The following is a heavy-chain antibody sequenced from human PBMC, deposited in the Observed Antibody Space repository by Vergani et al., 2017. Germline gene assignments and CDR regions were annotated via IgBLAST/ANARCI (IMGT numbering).Heavy chain of an antibody. J-gene: IGHJ6*02. CDR2: ISWHSGSI. Sequence: EVQLVESGGGLVQPGRSLRLSCAASGFTFDDYAMHWVRQAPGKGLEWVSGISWHSGSIGYADSVKGRFTISRDNAKNSLYLQMNSLRAEDTALYYCAKDHGRYDFWSGYLDYYGMDVWGQGTTVTVSS. CDR3: AKDHGRYDFWSGYLDYYGMDV. D-gene: IGHD3-3*01. V-gene: IGHV3-9*01. CDR1: GFTFDDYA.